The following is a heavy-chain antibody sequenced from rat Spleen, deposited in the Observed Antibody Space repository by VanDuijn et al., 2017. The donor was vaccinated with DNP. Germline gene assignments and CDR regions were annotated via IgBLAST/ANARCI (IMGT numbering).Heavy chain of an antibody. CDR1: GFTFSNYD. D-gene: IGHD1-4*01. CDR2: ISTSGGST. J-gene: IGHJ4*01. Sequence: EVQLVESGGGLVQPGRSLKLSCAASGFTFSNYDMAWVRQAPTKGLEWVASISTSGGSTYYRDSVKGRFTVSRENAKSTLYLQMDRMRSEDTATYYCARTRSYAMDGRGQGTSVTVSS. CDR3: ARTRSYAMDG. V-gene: IGHV5-25*01.